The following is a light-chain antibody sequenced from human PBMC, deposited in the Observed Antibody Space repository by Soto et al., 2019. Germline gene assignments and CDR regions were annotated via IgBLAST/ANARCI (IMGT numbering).Light chain of an antibody. CDR3: QQYGSVPFT. CDR1: QRISSSY. J-gene: IGKJ4*01. Sequence: EIVLTQSPGTLSLSPGERATLSCRASQRISSSYLAWYQQKPGQAPRLLIYGASSRATGIPDRLSGSGSGTDFTLTISRLEPEDFAVYSCQQYGSVPFTFGGGTKVDIK. V-gene: IGKV3-20*01. CDR2: GAS.